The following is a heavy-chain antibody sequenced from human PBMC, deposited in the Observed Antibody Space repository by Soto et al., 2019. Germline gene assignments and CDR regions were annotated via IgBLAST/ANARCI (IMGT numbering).Heavy chain of an antibody. D-gene: IGHD6-13*01. V-gene: IGHV3-23*01. Sequence: EVQLLESGGGLVQPGGSLRLSCVASGFTFSTNAVSWVRQTPEKGLEWVSGISGSGATTTYADSVKGRFTIARDNSKNTLYLQMHSLRAEDSAVYYCTKKGPGTFPFDHWGQGTLVTVSS. CDR1: GFTFSTNA. CDR3: TKKGPGTFPFDH. J-gene: IGHJ4*02. CDR2: ISGSGATT.